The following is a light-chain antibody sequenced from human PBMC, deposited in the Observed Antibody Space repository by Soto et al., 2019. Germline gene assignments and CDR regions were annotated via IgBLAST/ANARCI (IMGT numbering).Light chain of an antibody. J-gene: IGLJ1*01. Sequence: QSVLTQPRSVSGSPGQSVTISCSGTNTDVGAYNYVSWYQQHPGKAPKLIIYDVTQRPSGVSARFSGSKSGNTASLTISGLQADDDADYYCCSFAGNDIYLFGTGTKVTVX. CDR2: DVT. CDR1: NTDVGAYNY. CDR3: CSFAGNDIYL. V-gene: IGLV2-11*01.